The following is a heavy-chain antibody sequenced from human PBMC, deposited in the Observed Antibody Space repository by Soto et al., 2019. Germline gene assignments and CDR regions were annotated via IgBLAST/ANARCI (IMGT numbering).Heavy chain of an antibody. V-gene: IGHV5-51*01. CDR3: ARSIVGATTPLGYDI. CDR1: GYSFTSYW. CDR2: IYPGDSDT. D-gene: IGHD1-26*01. Sequence: WEPRKICCKGSGYSFTSYWIGWVRQMPGKGLGWMGIIYPGDSDTRYSPSFQGQVTISADKSISTAYLQWSSLKASDSAMYYCARSIVGATTPLGYDILGHGPMDSVPS. J-gene: IGHJ3*02.